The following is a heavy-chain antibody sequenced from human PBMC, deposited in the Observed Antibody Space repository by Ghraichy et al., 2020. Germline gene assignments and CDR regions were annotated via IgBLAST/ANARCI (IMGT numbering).Heavy chain of an antibody. CDR1: GYTFTGYY. D-gene: IGHD7-27*01. Sequence: ASVKVSCKASGYTFTGYYMHWVRQAPGQGLEWMGRINPNSGGTNYAQKFQGRVTMTRDTSISTAYMELSRLRSDDTAVYYCARGRNWGRRVYDAFDIWGQGTMVTVSS. V-gene: IGHV1-2*06. CDR3: ARGRNWGRRVYDAFDI. CDR2: INPNSGGT. J-gene: IGHJ3*02.